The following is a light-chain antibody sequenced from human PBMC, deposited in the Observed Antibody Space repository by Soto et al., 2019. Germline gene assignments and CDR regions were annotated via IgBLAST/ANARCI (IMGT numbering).Light chain of an antibody. Sequence: DIQMTQSPSTLSASVGDRVTITCRASESISLWLAWFQQKPGKAPNLLSYKASTLASGVPSRFSGSGAGTEFTRTIRSVQPDDVASYYCQNYNSFPYTFGQGTKV. CDR1: ESISLW. J-gene: IGKJ2*01. CDR2: KAS. V-gene: IGKV1-5*03. CDR3: QNYNSFPYT.